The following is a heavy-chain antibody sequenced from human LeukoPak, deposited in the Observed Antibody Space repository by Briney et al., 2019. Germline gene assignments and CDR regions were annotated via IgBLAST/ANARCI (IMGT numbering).Heavy chain of an antibody. CDR3: ARDPTATMIVGDAFDI. V-gene: IGHV3-66*01. CDR2: IYSGGST. Sequence: GGSLRLSCAASGFTVSSNYMSWVRQAPGKGLEWVSVIYSGGSTYYADSVKGRFTISRDNSKNTLYLQMNSLRAEDTAVYYCARDPTATMIVGDAFDIWGQGTMVTVSS. J-gene: IGHJ3*02. D-gene: IGHD3-22*01. CDR1: GFTVSSNY.